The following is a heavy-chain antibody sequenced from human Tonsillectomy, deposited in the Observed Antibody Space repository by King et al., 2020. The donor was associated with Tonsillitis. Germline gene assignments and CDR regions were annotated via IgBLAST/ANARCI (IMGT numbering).Heavy chain of an antibody. J-gene: IGHJ4*02. D-gene: IGHD3-3*01. CDR2: INHSGST. V-gene: IGHV4-34*01. CDR1: GGSFSGYY. CDR3: ARLGWLLDY. Sequence: VQLQQWGAGLLKPSETLSLTCAVYGGSFSGYYWSWIRQPPGKGLEWSGEINHSGSTNYNPSLKSRVTISVDTSKNQFSLNLNSVTAADTAVYYCARLGWLLDYWGQGTLVTVSS.